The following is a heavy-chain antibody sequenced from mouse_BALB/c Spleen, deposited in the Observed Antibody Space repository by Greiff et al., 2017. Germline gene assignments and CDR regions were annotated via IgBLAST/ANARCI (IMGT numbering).Heavy chain of an antibody. CDR2: INPSNGGT. D-gene: IGHD2-1*01. J-gene: IGHJ1*01. Sequence: VKLMESGAELVKPGASVKLSCKASGYTFTSYYMYWVKQRPGQGLEWIGEINPSNGGTNFNEKFKSKATLTVDKSSSTAYMQLSSLTSEDSAVYYCTRGGNYWYFDVWGAGTTVTVSS. V-gene: IGHV1S81*02. CDR3: TRGGNYWYFDV. CDR1: GYTFTSYY.